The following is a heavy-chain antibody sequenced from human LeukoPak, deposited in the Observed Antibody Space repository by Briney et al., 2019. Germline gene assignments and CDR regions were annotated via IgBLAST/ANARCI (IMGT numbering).Heavy chain of an antibody. J-gene: IGHJ4*02. V-gene: IGHV4-61*02. D-gene: IGHD3-22*01. CDR2: IYTSGST. CDR3: ARERRTYYYDSSGYPDY. Sequence: SQTLSLTCTVSGGSISSGSYYWSWIRQPAGKGLEWIGRIYTSGSTNYNPSLKSRVTISVDTSKNQFSLKLSSVTAADTAVYYCARERRTYYYDSSGYPDYWGQGTLVTVSS. CDR1: GGSISSGSYY.